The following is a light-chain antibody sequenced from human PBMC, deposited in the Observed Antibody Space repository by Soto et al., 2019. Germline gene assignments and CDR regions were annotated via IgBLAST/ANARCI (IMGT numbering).Light chain of an antibody. Sequence: QSVLTLPPSVSAAPGQKVTISCSGSISNIGNTYVSWYQQLPGSAPTLLIFDNDKRPSGIPDRFSGSKSGTSATLGITGLQTGDEAAYYCGTRDISVSGYLVGTRTKV. CDR1: ISNIGNTY. CDR3: GTRDISVSGYL. J-gene: IGLJ1*01. CDR2: DND. V-gene: IGLV1-51*01.